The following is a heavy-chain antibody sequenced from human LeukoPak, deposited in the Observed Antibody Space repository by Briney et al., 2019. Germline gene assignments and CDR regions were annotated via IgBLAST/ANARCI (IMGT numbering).Heavy chain of an antibody. J-gene: IGHJ5*02. D-gene: IGHD3-22*01. CDR2: ISAYNGNT. Sequence: ASVKVSCKASGYTFTSYGISRVRQAPGQGLEWMGWISAYNGNTNYAQKLQGRVTMTTDTSTSTAYMELRSLRSDDTAVYYCARRALNYYDSSGYGTWGQGTLVTVSS. CDR3: ARRALNYYDSSGYGT. CDR1: GYTFTSYG. V-gene: IGHV1-18*01.